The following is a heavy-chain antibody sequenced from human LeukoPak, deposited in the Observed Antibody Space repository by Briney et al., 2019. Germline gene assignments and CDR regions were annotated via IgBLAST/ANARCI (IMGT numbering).Heavy chain of an antibody. Sequence: ASVKVSCKASGYTFTGYYMHWVRQAPGQGLEWMGWINPNSGGTNYAQKFQGGVTMTRDTSISTAYMELSRLRSDDTAVYYCARVDDILTGYSVGWFDPWGQGTLVTVSS. J-gene: IGHJ5*02. CDR2: INPNSGGT. D-gene: IGHD3-9*01. CDR1: GYTFTGYY. V-gene: IGHV1-2*02. CDR3: ARVDDILTGYSVGWFDP.